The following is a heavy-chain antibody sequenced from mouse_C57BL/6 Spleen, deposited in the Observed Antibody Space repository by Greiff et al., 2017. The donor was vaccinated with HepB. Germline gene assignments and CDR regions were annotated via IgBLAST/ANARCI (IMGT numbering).Heavy chain of an antibody. CDR3: TTSYYDYQAWFAY. J-gene: IGHJ3*01. Sequence: VQLQQSGAELVRPGASVKLSCTASGFNIKDDYMHWVKQRPEQGLEWIGWIDPENGDTEYASKFQGKATITADTSSNTAYLQLSSLTSEDTAVYYCTTSYYDYQAWFAYWGQGTLVTVSA. V-gene: IGHV14-4*01. D-gene: IGHD2-4*01. CDR1: GFNIKDDY. CDR2: IDPENGDT.